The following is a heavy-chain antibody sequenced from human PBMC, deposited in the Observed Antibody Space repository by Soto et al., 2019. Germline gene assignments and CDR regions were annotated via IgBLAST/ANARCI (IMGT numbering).Heavy chain of an antibody. CDR3: AGSGYSSGWYPYYMDV. Sequence: PSEIRSLACTFSGFSLSRYYWNLIRQPPGKGLEWIGYIYYSGSTNYNPSLKSRVTISVDTSKNQFSLKLSSVTAADTAVYYCAGSGYSSGWYPYYMDVWGKGTTVTVSS. J-gene: IGHJ6*03. V-gene: IGHV4-59*01. D-gene: IGHD6-19*01. CDR2: IYYSGST. CDR1: GFSLSRYY.